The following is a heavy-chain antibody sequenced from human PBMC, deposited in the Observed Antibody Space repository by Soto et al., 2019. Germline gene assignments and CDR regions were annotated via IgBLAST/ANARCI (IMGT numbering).Heavy chain of an antibody. V-gene: IGHV4-34*01. J-gene: IGHJ3*01. CDR3: ARHSSLGSGFYP. CDR1: GGSFSGYY. Sequence: KSSETLSLTCAVYGGSFSGYYWSWIRQPPGKGLEWIGEINHSGSTNYNPSLKSRVTISVDTSKNQFSLKLNFVTAADTAVYYCARHSSLGSGFYPWGQGTMVTVSS. CDR2: INHSGST. D-gene: IGHD3-22*01.